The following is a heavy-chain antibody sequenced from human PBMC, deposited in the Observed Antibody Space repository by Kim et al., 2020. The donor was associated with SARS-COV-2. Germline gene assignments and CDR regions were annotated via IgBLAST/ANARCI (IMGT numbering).Heavy chain of an antibody. CDR3: ARDGYFDN. J-gene: IGHJ4*02. V-gene: IGHV1-18*01. Sequence: SGKTDYAQKLQGRVTMTTDTSTSTAYMELTSLGSDDTAVYYCARDGYFDNWGQGSLVTVSS. CDR2: SGKT.